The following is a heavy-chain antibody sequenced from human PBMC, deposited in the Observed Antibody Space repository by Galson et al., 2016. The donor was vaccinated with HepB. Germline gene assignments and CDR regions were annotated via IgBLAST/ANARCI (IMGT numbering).Heavy chain of an antibody. CDR1: GGSISSRNYY. D-gene: IGHD4-17*01. CDR3: ARRYNDYDAFDV. Sequence: ETLSLTCTVSGGSISSRNYYWGWIRQPPGKGLEWIGSIYYSGSTYYNPSLKSRVTILIDWSKNQFSLRLNSVTAADTAVYFCARRYNDYDAFDVWGQGTVVTVSS. CDR2: IYYSGST. J-gene: IGHJ3*01. V-gene: IGHV4-39*07.